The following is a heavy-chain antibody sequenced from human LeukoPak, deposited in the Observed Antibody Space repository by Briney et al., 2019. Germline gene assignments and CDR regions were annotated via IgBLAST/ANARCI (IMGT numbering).Heavy chain of an antibody. CDR1: GGSISTYY. CDR2: IYYSGST. CDR3: ARLEWELNFDY. J-gene: IGHJ4*02. Sequence: PSETLSLTCTVSGGSISTYYWNWLRQSPGKGLEWIGNIYYSGSTNYNPSLKSRVTISVDTSENQFSLKLSSVTAADTAVYYCARLEWELNFDYWGQGTLVTVSS. D-gene: IGHD1-26*01. V-gene: IGHV4-59*08.